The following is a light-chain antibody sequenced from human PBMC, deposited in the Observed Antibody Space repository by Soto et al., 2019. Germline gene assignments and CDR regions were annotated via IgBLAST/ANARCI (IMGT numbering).Light chain of an antibody. CDR3: QQDYPAAFT. V-gene: IGKV4-1*01. J-gene: IGKJ2*01. CDR1: QSALYSPNNKNY. Sequence: DIVMTQSPDSLAVSLGERATINCKSSQSALYSPNNKNYLAWYQQKPGHPPKLLIYWASTRESGVPDRFSGSGSGTDFSLTTSSLQAEDVATEYGQQDYPAAFTFGQGTMLEI. CDR2: WAS.